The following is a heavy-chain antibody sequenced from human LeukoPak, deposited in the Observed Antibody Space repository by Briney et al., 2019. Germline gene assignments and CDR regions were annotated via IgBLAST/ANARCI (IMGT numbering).Heavy chain of an antibody. CDR3: ARGWLPRVPWWFDP. D-gene: IGHD3-9*01. Sequence: NPGESLKISCKGSGYSFTSYWIGGVRQMPGKGLEWMGIIYPGDSDTSYSPSFQGQVTISADQSISTAYLQWSSLKASDTAMYYCARGWLPRVPWWFDPWGQGTLVTVSS. J-gene: IGHJ5*02. CDR1: GYSFTSYW. V-gene: IGHV5-51*01. CDR2: IYPGDSDT.